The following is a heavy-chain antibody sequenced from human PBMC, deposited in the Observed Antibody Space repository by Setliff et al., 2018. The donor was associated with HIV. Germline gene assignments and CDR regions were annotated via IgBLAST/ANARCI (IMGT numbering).Heavy chain of an antibody. V-gene: IGHV2-5*02. Sequence: SGPTLVNPTQTLTLTCAFSGFSLTTSAVGVGWIRQPPGKALEWLALIYWGDDKRYRSSLKSRLTITKDTSKNQVVLTMTNMDPVDTATYYCAHHEEHSYGYYFDSWGQGSLVTVSS. J-gene: IGHJ4*02. CDR1: GFSLTTSAVG. CDR2: IYWGDDK. CDR3: AHHEEHSYGYYFDS. D-gene: IGHD4-17*01.